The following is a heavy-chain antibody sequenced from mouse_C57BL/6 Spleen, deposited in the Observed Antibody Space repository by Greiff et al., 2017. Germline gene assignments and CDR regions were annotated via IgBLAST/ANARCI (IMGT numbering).Heavy chain of an antibody. Sequence: VQLQQPGAELVMPGASVKLSCKASGYTFTSYWMHWVKQRPGQGLEWIGEIDPSDSYTNYNQKFKGKSTLTVDKSSSTAYMQLSSLTSEDSAVYYCASLYYGSSPFAYWGQGTLVTVSA. J-gene: IGHJ3*01. D-gene: IGHD1-1*01. V-gene: IGHV1-69*01. CDR3: ASLYYGSSPFAY. CDR1: GYTFTSYW. CDR2: IDPSDSYT.